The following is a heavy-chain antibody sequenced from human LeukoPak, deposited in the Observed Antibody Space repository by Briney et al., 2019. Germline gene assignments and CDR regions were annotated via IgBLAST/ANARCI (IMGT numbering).Heavy chain of an antibody. V-gene: IGHV3-30*18. CDR2: ISDDGSNK. Sequence: GGSLRLSCAASGFTFSNYGMVWVRQAPGKGLEWVAAISDDGSNKYYADSVKGRFTISRDKSKNTLYVQMNSLRAEDTAVYYCAKGQLISDWSFQHWGQGTLVTVSS. D-gene: IGHD6-19*01. CDR3: AKGQLISDWSFQH. J-gene: IGHJ1*01. CDR1: GFTFSNYG.